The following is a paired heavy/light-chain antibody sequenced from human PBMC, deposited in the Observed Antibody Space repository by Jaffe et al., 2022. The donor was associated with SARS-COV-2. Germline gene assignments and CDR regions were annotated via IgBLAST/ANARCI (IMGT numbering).Heavy chain of an antibody. CDR1: GFSFSNYA. CDR3: ARVVLGYWYYYMDV. J-gene: IGHJ6*03. V-gene: IGHV3-23*04. CDR2: INNSGGA. D-gene: IGHD3-16*01. Sequence: EIQLVESGGGLVQPGGSLRLSCAASGFSFSNYAMSWVRQAPGKGLEWVSGINNSGGAYYVDSVKGRLTISRDNTQNRVYLQINSLRAEDTAVYYCARVVLGYWYYYMDVWGQGITVTVSS.
Light chain of an antibody. Sequence: DIVMTQSPDSLAVSLGERATIHCKSSQSVLFASNNLNCIAWYQQKAGRPPKLLLFWSSARESGVPDRFSGSGSGTDFTLTISSLQAEDVAVYYCQQYSTNPLTFGGGTRVEIK. CDR3: QQYSTNPLT. CDR2: WSS. J-gene: IGKJ4*01. V-gene: IGKV4-1*01. CDR1: QSVLFASNNLNC.